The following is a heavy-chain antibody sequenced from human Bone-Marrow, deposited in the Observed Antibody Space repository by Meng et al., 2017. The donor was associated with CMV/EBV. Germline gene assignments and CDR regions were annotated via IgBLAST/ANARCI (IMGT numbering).Heavy chain of an antibody. CDR2: IGTAGDT. Sequence: LSLTCAASGFTFSSYDMHWVRQATGKGLEWVSAIGTAGDTYYPGSVKGRFTISRENAKNSLYLQMNSLRAGDTAVYYCARDPDCTNGVCYYDSWGQGTLVTVSS. V-gene: IGHV3-13*01. CDR1: GFTFSSYD. J-gene: IGHJ4*02. D-gene: IGHD2-8*01. CDR3: ARDPDCTNGVCYYDS.